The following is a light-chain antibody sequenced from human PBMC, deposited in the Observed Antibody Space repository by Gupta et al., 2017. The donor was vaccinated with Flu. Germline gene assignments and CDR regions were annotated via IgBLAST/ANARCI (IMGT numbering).Light chain of an antibody. Sequence: QTVVTQEPSLTVSPVGTVTLTCGSSTGAGTSGYYPNWFQQKPGQAPRALIDSTSNKHAWTPARFSGSLLGGKAALTLSGGQPEDEAEYYCLLYYGGAWVFGGGTKLTVL. J-gene: IGLJ3*02. CDR2: STS. CDR1: TGAGTSGYY. V-gene: IGLV7-43*01. CDR3: LLYYGGAWV.